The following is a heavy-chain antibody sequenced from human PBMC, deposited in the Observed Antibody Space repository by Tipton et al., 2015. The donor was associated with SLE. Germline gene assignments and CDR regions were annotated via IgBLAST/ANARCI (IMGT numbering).Heavy chain of an antibody. Sequence: SLRLSCAASGIAISIYYMSWVRQAPGKGLEWVSTIHIGGETYYADSVKGRFTISRDNSKNTLYLELTSLRVEDTAVYYCAKDRGVRLVYHMQSSDFWGQGILVIVSS. CDR3: AKDRGVRLVYHMQSSDF. CDR2: IHIGGET. V-gene: IGHV3-53*01. CDR1: GIAISIYY. D-gene: IGHD2-15*01. J-gene: IGHJ4*02.